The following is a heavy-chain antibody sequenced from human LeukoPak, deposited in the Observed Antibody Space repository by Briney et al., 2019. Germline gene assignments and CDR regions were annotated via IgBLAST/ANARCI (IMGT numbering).Heavy chain of an antibody. J-gene: IGHJ4*02. D-gene: IGHD3-22*01. V-gene: IGHV4-39*07. Sequence: PSQTLSLTCTVSGGSISSYYWGWIRQPPGKGLEWIGSIYYSGSTYYNPSLKSRVTISVDTSKNQFSLKLSSVTAADTAVYYCAGTDPGDRSGYLFDYWGQGTLVTVSS. CDR2: IYYSGST. CDR1: GGSISSYY. CDR3: AGTDPGDRSGYLFDY.